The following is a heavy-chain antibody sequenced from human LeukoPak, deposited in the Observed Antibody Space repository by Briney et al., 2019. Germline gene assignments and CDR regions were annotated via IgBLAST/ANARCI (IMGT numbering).Heavy chain of an antibody. D-gene: IGHD3-10*01. J-gene: IGHJ4*02. CDR3: ARHYGP. CDR2: IYYSGST. V-gene: IGHV4-39*01. Sequence: XXXXWGWIRQPPGKGLEWIGSIYYSGSTYYNPSLKSRVTISVDTSKNQFSLKLNSVTATDTAVYYCARHYGPWGQGTLVTVSS. CDR1: XXXX.